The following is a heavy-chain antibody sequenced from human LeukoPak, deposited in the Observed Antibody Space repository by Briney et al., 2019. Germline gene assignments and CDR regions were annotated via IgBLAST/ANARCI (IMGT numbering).Heavy chain of an antibody. V-gene: IGHV3-64D*09. CDR2: ISTDGVNT. CDR1: GFTFSNYV. D-gene: IGHD1-26*01. CDR3: VKDLSGTYSFDY. Sequence: GGSLRLSCSASGFTFSNYVMLWVRQAPGKGLEYVSTISTDGVNTRYADSLKGRFTISRDNSKNTLYLQMSSLRAEDTAVYFCVKDLSGTYSFDYWGQGTLVTVSS. J-gene: IGHJ4*02.